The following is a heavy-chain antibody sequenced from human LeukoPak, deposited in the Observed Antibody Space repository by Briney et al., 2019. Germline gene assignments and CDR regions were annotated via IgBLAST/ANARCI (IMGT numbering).Heavy chain of an antibody. CDR3: ARYCSGGSCYAAFDY. J-gene: IGHJ4*02. V-gene: IGHV1-2*02. D-gene: IGHD2-15*01. CDR2: INPNSGGT. Sequence: ASVTVSCTASGYTFTGYYMHWVRQAPGQGLEWMGWINPNSGGTNYAQKFQGRVTMTRDTSISTAYMELSRLRSDDTAVYYCARYCSGGSCYAAFDYWGQGTLVTVSS. CDR1: GYTFTGYY.